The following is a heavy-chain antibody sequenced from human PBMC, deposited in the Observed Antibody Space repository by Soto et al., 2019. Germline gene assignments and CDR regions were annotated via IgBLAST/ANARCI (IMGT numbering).Heavy chain of an antibody. CDR2: MNPNSANT. D-gene: IGHD3-3*01. V-gene: IGHV1-8*01. CDR1: GYTFTSYD. J-gene: IGHJ6*02. Sequence: GASVKVSCKASGYTFTSYDINWVRQATGQGLEWMGWMNPNSANTGYAQKFQGRVTMTRNTSISTAYMELSSLRSEDTAVYYCARSPGYDFWSGYYPYYYYGLDVWGQGTTVTVSS. CDR3: ARSPGYDFWSGYYPYYYYGLDV.